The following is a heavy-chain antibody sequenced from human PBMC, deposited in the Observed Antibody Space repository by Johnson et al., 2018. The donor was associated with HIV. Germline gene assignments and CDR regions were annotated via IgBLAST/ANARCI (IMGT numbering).Heavy chain of an antibody. CDR3: TRQHYYDSSGQGGGLDI. V-gene: IGHV3-20*04. CDR1: GFTFEDHG. Sequence: VQLVESGGGLVKPGGSLRLSCVGSGFTFEDHGMSWVRQAPGKGLEWVSGIDWNGGRQGYVDSVTGRFTISRDNAKNSLYMEMNNLRAEDTAFYYCTRQHYYDSSGQGGGLDIWGQGTMVSVSS. J-gene: IGHJ3*02. D-gene: IGHD3-22*01. CDR2: IDWNGGRQ.